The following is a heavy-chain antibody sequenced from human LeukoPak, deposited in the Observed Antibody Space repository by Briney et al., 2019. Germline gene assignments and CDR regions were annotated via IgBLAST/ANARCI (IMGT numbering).Heavy chain of an antibody. CDR2: IYHSGST. D-gene: IGHD3-10*01. CDR3: ARDGARMVRGVISPSDV. J-gene: IGHJ6*04. Sequence: SETLSLTCAVSGYSISSGYYWGWIRQPPGKGLEWIGSIYHSGSTYYNPSLKSRVTISVDTSKNQFSLKLSSVTAADTAVYYCARDGARMVRGVISPSDVWGKGTTVTVSS. V-gene: IGHV4-38-2*02. CDR1: GYSISSGYY.